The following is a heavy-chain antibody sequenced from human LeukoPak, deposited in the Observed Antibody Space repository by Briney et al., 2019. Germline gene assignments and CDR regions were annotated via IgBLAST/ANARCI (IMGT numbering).Heavy chain of an antibody. CDR1: GFTFSDYY. V-gene: IGHV3-30-3*01. CDR2: ISYDGSNK. D-gene: IGHD4-17*01. CDR3: ARGPPYGDYYFDY. Sequence: GGSLRLSCAASGFTFSDYYMSWIRQAPGKGLEWVAVISYDGSNKYYADSVKGRFTISRDNSKNTLYLQMNSLRAEDTAVYYCARGPPYGDYYFDYWGQGTLVTVSS. J-gene: IGHJ4*02.